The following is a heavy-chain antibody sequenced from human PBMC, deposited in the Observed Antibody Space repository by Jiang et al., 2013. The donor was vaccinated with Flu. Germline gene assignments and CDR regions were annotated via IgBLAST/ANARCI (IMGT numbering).Heavy chain of an antibody. D-gene: IGHD2-2*01. V-gene: IGHV1-58*02. CDR1: GFTFTSSA. CDR3: AVRYHATSIPYYFDY. Sequence: EVKKPGTSVKVSCKASGFTFTSSAMQWVRQARGQRLEWIGWIVVGSGNTNYAQKFQERVTITRDMSTSTAYMELSSLRSEDTAVYYCAVRYHATSIPYYFDYWGQGTLVTVSS. CDR2: IVVGSGNT. J-gene: IGHJ4*02.